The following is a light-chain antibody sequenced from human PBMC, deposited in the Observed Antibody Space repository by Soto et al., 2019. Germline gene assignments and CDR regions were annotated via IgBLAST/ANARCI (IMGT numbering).Light chain of an antibody. Sequence: EIVMTQSPATLSVSPGERATLSCRASQSVSSNLAWYRQKPGQAPRLLIYGASTRATGIPARFSGSGSGTEFTLTISSLQSEDFAVYYCQQYNKCPAWTFGQGTKVDIK. V-gene: IGKV3-15*01. J-gene: IGKJ1*01. CDR2: GAS. CDR1: QSVSSN. CDR3: QQYNKCPAWT.